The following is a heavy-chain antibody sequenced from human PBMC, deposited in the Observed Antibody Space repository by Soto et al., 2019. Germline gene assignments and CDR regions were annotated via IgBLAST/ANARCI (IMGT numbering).Heavy chain of an antibody. Sequence: ETLSLTCTISGGSFGTNYWSWIRQAPGKGLEWIGYTYYTGSTKYNPSLKSRATISVDTSNNQFSLTLNSAAAADTAVYYCATDSAGRGPFDSWGQGILVTVSS. D-gene: IGHD5-12*01. V-gene: IGHV4-59*13. J-gene: IGHJ5*01. CDR3: ATDSAGRGPFDS. CDR2: TYYTGST. CDR1: GGSFGTNY.